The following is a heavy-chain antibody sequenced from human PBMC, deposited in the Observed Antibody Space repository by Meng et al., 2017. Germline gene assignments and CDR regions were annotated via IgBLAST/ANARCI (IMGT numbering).Heavy chain of an antibody. D-gene: IGHD5-12*01. Sequence: QVQLQGSGPGLVKPSQPLSLTCTVSGGSISSGDYYWSWLRQPPGKGLEWIGYIYYSGSTYYNPSLKSRVTISVDTSKNQFSLKLSSVTAADTAVYYCARGARRLNWFDPWGQGTLVTVSS. CDR2: IYYSGST. CDR1: GGSISSGDYY. J-gene: IGHJ5*02. CDR3: ARGARRLNWFDP. V-gene: IGHV4-30-4*01.